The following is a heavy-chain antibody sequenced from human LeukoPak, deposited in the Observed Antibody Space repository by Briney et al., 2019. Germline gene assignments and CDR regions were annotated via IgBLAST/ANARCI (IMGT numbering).Heavy chain of an antibody. D-gene: IGHD3-10*01. CDR3: ASGEWPLDY. J-gene: IGHJ4*02. Sequence: GGSLRLSCAASGFTVSSNYMSWLRQAPGKGLEWVSLIYSGGPTYYADSVKGRFTISRDNSKNTLYLQMNSLRAEGTAVYYCASGEWPLDYWGQGTLVTVSS. V-gene: IGHV3-53*01. CDR2: IYSGGPT. CDR1: GFTVSSNY.